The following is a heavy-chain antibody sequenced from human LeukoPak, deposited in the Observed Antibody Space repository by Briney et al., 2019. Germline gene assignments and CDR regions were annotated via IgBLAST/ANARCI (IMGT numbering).Heavy chain of an antibody. CDR2: IYHSGST. J-gene: IGHJ4*02. CDR3: ARDTGSPEYYFDY. D-gene: IGHD1-14*01. V-gene: IGHV4-38-2*02. CDR1: GYSISSGYY. Sequence: SETLSLTCTVSGYSISSGYYWGWIRQPPGKGLEWIGSIYHSGSTYYNPSLKSRVTISVDTSKNQFSLKLSSVTAADMAVYYCARDTGSPEYYFDYWGQGTLVTVSS.